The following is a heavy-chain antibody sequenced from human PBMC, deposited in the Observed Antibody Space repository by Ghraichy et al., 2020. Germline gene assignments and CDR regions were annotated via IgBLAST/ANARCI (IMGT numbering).Heavy chain of an antibody. CDR1: GYTFTGYY. D-gene: IGHD6-19*01. J-gene: IGHJ3*02. CDR3: ARESVAVDPDAFDI. Sequence: ASVKVSCKASGYTFTGYYMHWVRQAPGQGLEWMGWINPNSGGTNYAQKFQGRVTMTRDTSISTAYMELSRLRSDDTAVYYCARESVAVDPDAFDIWGQGTRVTVSS. V-gene: IGHV1-2*02. CDR2: INPNSGGT.